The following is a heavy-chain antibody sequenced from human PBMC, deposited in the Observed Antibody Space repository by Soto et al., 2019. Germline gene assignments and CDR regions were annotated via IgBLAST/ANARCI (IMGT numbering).Heavy chain of an antibody. CDR3: ARSPETYYYDSSGYYGFDY. CDR1: GFTFSSYA. CDR2: ISYDGSNK. Sequence: PGGSLRLSCAASGFTFSSYAMHWVRQAPGKGLEWVAVISYDGSNKYYADSVKGRFTISRDNSKNTLYLQMNSLRAEDTAVYYCARSPETYYYDSSGYYGFDYWGQGTLVTVSS. V-gene: IGHV3-30-3*01. J-gene: IGHJ4*02. D-gene: IGHD3-22*01.